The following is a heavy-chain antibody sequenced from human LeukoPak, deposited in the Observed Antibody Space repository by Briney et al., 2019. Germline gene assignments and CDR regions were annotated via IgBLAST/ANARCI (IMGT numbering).Heavy chain of an antibody. CDR3: AKARGIAAAGTWIDY. D-gene: IGHD6-13*01. CDR2: ISGSGGST. J-gene: IGHJ4*02. CDR1: GFTFSSFG. V-gene: IGHV3-23*01. Sequence: GGTLRLSCAASGFTFSSFGMSWVRQAPGKGLEWVSAISGSGGSTYYADSVKGRFTISRDNSKNTLYLQMNSLRAEDTAVYYCAKARGIAAAGTWIDYWGQGTLVTVSS.